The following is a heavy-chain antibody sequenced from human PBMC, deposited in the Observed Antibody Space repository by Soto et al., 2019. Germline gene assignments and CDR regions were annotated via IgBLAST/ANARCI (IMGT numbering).Heavy chain of an antibody. CDR2: IWYDGSNK. CDR3: ARDRRWVVPAALDY. J-gene: IGHJ4*02. V-gene: IGHV3-33*01. CDR1: GFTFSSYG. D-gene: IGHD2-2*01. Sequence: QVQLVESGGGVVQPGRSLRLSCAASGFTFSSYGMHWVRQAPGKGLEWVAVIWYDGSNKYYADSVKGRFTISRDNXXXXXXXXXXXXXXXXXAVYYCARDRRWVVPAALDYWGQGTLVTVSS.